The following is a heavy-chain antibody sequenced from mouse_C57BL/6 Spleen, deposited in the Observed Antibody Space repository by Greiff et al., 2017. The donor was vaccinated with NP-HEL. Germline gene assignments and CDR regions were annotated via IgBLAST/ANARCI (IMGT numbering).Heavy chain of an antibody. Sequence: EVKLVESGGGLVKPGGSLKLSCAASGFTFSDYGMHWVRQAPEKGLEWVAYISSGSSTIYYADTVKGRFTISRDNAKNTLFLQMSSLRSVDTATYYCASAELRAYWGQGTLVTVSA. CDR2: ISSGSSTI. D-gene: IGHD1-1*01. J-gene: IGHJ3*01. CDR1: GFTFSDYG. CDR3: ASAELRAY. V-gene: IGHV5-17*01.